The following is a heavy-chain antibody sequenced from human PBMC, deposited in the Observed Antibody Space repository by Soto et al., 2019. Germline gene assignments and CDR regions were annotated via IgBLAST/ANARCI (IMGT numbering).Heavy chain of an antibody. D-gene: IGHD3-10*01. V-gene: IGHV1-2*02. J-gene: IGHJ6*02. CDR2: INPNSGGT. CDR1: GYTFTGYY. Sequence: GASVKVSCKASGYTFTGYYMHWVRQAPGQGLEWMGWINPNSGGTNYAQKFQGRVTMTRGTSISTAYMELSRLRSDDTAVYYCARVVYGSRLGNYYYGMDVWGQGTTVTVSS. CDR3: ARVVYGSRLGNYYYGMDV.